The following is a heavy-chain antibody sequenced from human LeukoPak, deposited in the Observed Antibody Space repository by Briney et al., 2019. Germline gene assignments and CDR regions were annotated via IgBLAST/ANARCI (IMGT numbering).Heavy chain of an antibody. D-gene: IGHD6-19*01. CDR2: ISAYNGNT. J-gene: IGHJ4*02. CDR3: ASVAVAGMFDY. Sequence: GASVKVSCKASGYTFTSYGISWVRQAPGQGLEWMGWISAYNGNTNYAQKLQGRVTMTTDTSTSTAYMELSSLRSEDTAVYYCASVAVAGMFDYWGQGTLVTVSS. V-gene: IGHV1-18*01. CDR1: GYTFTSYG.